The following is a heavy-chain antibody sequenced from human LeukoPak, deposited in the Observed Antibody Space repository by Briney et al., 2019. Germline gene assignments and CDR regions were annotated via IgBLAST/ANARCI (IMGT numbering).Heavy chain of an antibody. V-gene: IGHV4-39*01. CDR1: GGSISSSSYD. D-gene: IGHD3-10*01. Sequence: SETLSLTCTVSGGSISSSSYDWGWLRQPPGKGLEWIGSIYYSGSTYYNPSLKSRVTISVDTSKNQFSLKLSSVTAADTAVYYCASTLWFGELFVGDNWFDPWGQGTLVTVSS. J-gene: IGHJ5*02. CDR2: IYYSGST. CDR3: ASTLWFGELFVGDNWFDP.